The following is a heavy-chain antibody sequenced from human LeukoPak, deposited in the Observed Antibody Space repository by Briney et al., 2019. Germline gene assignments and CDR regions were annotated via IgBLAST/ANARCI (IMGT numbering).Heavy chain of an antibody. D-gene: IGHD1-26*01. CDR3: AGSFGSYEPY. J-gene: IGHJ4*02. Sequence: SSETLSLTCAVYGGSFSGYYWSWIRQPPGKGLEWIGEINHSGSTNYNPSLKSRVTISVDTSKNQFSLKLSSVTAADTAVYYCAGSFGSYEPYWGQGTLVTVSS. CDR1: GGSFSGYY. V-gene: IGHV4-34*01. CDR2: INHSGST.